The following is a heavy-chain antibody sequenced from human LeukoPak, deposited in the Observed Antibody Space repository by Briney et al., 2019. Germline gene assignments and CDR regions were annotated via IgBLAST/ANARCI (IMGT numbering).Heavy chain of an antibody. Sequence: PGGSLRLSCAASGFTLDDYGMSWVRQAPGKGLEWVSGINWNGGSTGYADSVKGRFTISRDNAKNSLYLQMNSLRAEDTALYHCARESVDLRYSSSSGPFDYWGQGTLVTVSS. CDR3: ARESVDLRYSSSSGPFDY. CDR2: INWNGGST. CDR1: GFTLDDYG. J-gene: IGHJ4*02. V-gene: IGHV3-20*01. D-gene: IGHD6-6*01.